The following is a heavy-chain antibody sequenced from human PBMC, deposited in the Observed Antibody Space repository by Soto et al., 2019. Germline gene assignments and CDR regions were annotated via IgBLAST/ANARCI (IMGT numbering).Heavy chain of an antibody. CDR3: ARGVFLRHAFGI. CDR1: GGSISSYY. J-gene: IGHJ3*02. Sequence: SETLSLTCTVSGGSISSYYWSWIRQPPGKGLEWIGYIYYSGSTNYNPSLKSRVTISVDTSKNQFSLKLSSVTAADTAVYYCARGVFLRHAFGIWGQGTMVTVSS. CDR2: IYYSGST. V-gene: IGHV4-59*01. D-gene: IGHD2-8*01.